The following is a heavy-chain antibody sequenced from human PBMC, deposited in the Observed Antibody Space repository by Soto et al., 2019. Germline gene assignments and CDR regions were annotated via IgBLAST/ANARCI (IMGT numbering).Heavy chain of an antibody. J-gene: IGHJ4*02. V-gene: IGHV3-21*01. CDR2: ISSSSSYI. CDR3: ARDPGYSYGYPTFDY. CDR1: GFTFSSYS. D-gene: IGHD5-18*01. Sequence: GVSLRLSCAASGFTFSSYSMNWVRQAPGKGLEWVSSISSSSSYIYYADSVKGRFTISRDNAKNSLYLQMNSLRAEDTAVYYCARDPGYSYGYPTFDYWGQVTRVTVSA.